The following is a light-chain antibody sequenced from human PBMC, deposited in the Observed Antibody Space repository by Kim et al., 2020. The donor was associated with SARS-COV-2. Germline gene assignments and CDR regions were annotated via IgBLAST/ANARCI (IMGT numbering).Light chain of an antibody. J-gene: IGLJ2*01. Sequence: VTICYTRSSSNIGAGNDVHWYQHLPGTAPKLLNYGKSNRPAGIPERFSGSKSGTSAYLAITGLQAEDEADYYDQSYDSSLSGVVFGGGTQLTVL. CDR2: GKS. CDR3: QSYDSSLSGVV. CDR1: SSNIGAGND. V-gene: IGLV1-40*01.